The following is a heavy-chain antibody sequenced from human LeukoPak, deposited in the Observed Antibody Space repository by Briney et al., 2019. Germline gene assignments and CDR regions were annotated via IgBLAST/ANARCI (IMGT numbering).Heavy chain of an antibody. CDR3: ASRDIVVVVAEDYYGMDV. Sequence: GGSLRLSCAAPGFTFSSYAMHWVRQAPGKGLEWGAVISYVGINKYYADSVKGRFTISRDNSKTTLYLQMNSLRAEDTAVYYCASRDIVVVVAEDYYGMDVWGQGTTVTVSS. D-gene: IGHD2-15*01. CDR1: GFTFSSYA. V-gene: IGHV3-30*14. J-gene: IGHJ6*02. CDR2: ISYVGINK.